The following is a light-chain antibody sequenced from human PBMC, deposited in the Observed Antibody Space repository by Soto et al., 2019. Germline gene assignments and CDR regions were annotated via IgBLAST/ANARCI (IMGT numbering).Light chain of an antibody. Sequence: QSVLTQPPSASGTPGQRVTISCSGSRSNIGSNYVYWYQPLPGTAPKLLIYRNNQRPSGVPDRFSGSKSGTSASLAISGLRSEDEADYYCAAWDDSLSVLFGGGTKLTVL. V-gene: IGLV1-47*01. CDR2: RNN. J-gene: IGLJ2*01. CDR3: AAWDDSLSVL. CDR1: RSNIGSNY.